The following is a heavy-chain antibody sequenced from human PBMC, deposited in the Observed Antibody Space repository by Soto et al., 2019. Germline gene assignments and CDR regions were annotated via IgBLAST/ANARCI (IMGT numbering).Heavy chain of an antibody. J-gene: IGHJ4*02. D-gene: IGHD3-22*01. CDR3: AKDNIPTRITMIVVVFRN. CDR2: ISGSGGST. Sequence: PGGSLRLSCAASGFTFSSYAMSWVRQAPGKGLEWVSAISGSGGSTYYADSVKGRFTISRDNSKNTLYLQMNSLRAEDTAVYYCAKDNIPTRITMIVVVFRNWGQGTLVTVSS. V-gene: IGHV3-23*01. CDR1: GFTFSSYA.